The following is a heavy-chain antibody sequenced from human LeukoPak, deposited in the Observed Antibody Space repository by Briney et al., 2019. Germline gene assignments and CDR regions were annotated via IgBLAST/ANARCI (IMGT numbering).Heavy chain of an antibody. CDR2: IYYSGST. V-gene: IGHV4-59*01. Sequence: SETLSLTCTVSGGSISSYYWSWIRQPPGKGLEWIGYIYYSGSTNYNPSLKSRVTISVDTSKNQFSLKLSSVTAADTAVYYCARDKEVVRGVIDAFDIWGQGTMVTVSS. J-gene: IGHJ3*02. D-gene: IGHD3-10*01. CDR3: ARDKEVVRGVIDAFDI. CDR1: GGSISSYY.